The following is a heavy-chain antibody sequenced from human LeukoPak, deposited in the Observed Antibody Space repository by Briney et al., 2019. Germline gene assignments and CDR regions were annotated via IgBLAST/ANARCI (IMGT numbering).Heavy chain of an antibody. CDR2: INHSGST. V-gene: IGHV4-34*01. CDR1: GGSFSGYY. CDR3: ARVGGPPVGYQLQYNWFDP. Sequence: SETLSLTCAVYGGSFSGYYWSWIRQPPGKGLEWIGEINHSGSTNYNPSLKSRVTISVDTSKNQFSLKLSSVTAADTAVYYCARVGGPPVGYQLQYNWFDPWGQGTLVTVSS. J-gene: IGHJ5*02. D-gene: IGHD2-2*01.